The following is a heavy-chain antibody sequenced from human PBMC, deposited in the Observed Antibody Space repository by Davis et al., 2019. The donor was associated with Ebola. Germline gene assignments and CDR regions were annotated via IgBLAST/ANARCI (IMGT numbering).Heavy chain of an antibody. Sequence: GESLKISCAASGFTFSSFGFHWVRQAPGKGLEWVAFVRYDESNKYYEDSVKGRFTISRDNSKNTVFLQMNSLRPEDTATYYCAVDHIYSFGLCEHWGHVTPVTVS. D-gene: IGHD5-12*01. V-gene: IGHV3-30*02. CDR3: AVDHIYSFGLCEH. J-gene: IGHJ4*03. CDR1: GFTFSSFG. CDR2: VRYDESNK.